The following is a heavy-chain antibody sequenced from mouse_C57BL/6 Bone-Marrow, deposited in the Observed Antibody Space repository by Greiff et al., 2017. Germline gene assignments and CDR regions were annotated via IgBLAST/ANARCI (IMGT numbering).Heavy chain of an antibody. CDR2: IYPRDGST. Sequence: QVQLKESGPELVKPGASVKLSCKASGYTFTSYDINWVKQRPGQGLEWIGWIYPRDGSTKYNEKFKGKATLTVDTSSSTAYMELHSLTSEDSAVYFCARKGYGYDGNYYAMDYWGQGTSVTVSS. CDR1: GYTFTSYD. V-gene: IGHV1-85*01. CDR3: ARKGYGYDGNYYAMDY. J-gene: IGHJ4*01. D-gene: IGHD2-2*01.